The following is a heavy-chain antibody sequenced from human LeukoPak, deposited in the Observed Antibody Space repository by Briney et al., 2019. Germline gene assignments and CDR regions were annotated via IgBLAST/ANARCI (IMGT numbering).Heavy chain of an antibody. Sequence: SETLSLTCTVSGGSISSSPYYWGWIRQPPGKGLEWIGSIYYSGSTYYNPSLKSRVTISVDRSKNQFSLKLSSVTAADTAVYYCARDLIAAAGPFDYWGQGTLVTVSS. J-gene: IGHJ4*02. CDR2: IYYSGST. CDR1: GGSISSSPYY. V-gene: IGHV4-39*07. CDR3: ARDLIAAAGPFDY. D-gene: IGHD6-13*01.